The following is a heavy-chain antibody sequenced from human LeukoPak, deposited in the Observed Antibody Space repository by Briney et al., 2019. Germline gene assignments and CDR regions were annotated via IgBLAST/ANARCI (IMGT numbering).Heavy chain of an antibody. D-gene: IGHD2-15*01. Sequence: GGSLRLSCAASGFNFGRNSMHWARQVPGKGLEWLSLINGDGNTYYAASVNSRFTVSRDNSKNSLYLQMSSLRPEDTALYYCAKDIGGGLLEYWGQGTLVTVSS. V-gene: IGHV3-43*02. CDR1: GFNFGRNS. CDR2: INGDGNT. J-gene: IGHJ4*02. CDR3: AKDIGGGLLEY.